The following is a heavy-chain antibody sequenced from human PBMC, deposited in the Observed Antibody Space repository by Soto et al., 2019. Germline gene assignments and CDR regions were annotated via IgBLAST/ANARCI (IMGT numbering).Heavy chain of an antibody. Sequence: EVQLLESGGGLVQPGGSLRLSCAASGFTFSSYAMSWVRQAPGKGLEWVSAISGSGGSTYYADSVKGRFTISRDNSKNTLYLQMNSLKAEDTAVYYCAKDFLSPDYYYYGMDVWGQGTTVTVSS. CDR1: GFTFSSYA. V-gene: IGHV3-23*01. CDR3: AKDFLSPDYYYYGMDV. J-gene: IGHJ6*02. CDR2: ISGSGGST.